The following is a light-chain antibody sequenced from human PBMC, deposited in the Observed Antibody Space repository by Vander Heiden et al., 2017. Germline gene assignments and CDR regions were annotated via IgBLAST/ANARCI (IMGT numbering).Light chain of an antibody. Sequence: QSALTQPASVSGSPGQSITISCTGTSSDVGSYNLVSWYQQHPGKAPKLMIYEGSKRPSGVSNRFSGSKSGNTASLTISGLQAEDAADYYCCSYAGSPLVFGGGTKLTVL. CDR3: CSYAGSPLV. CDR2: EGS. CDR1: SSDVGSYNL. J-gene: IGLJ3*02. V-gene: IGLV2-23*01.